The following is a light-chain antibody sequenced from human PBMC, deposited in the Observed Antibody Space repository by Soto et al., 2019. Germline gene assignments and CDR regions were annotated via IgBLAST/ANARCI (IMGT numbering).Light chain of an antibody. V-gene: IGKV3-20*01. J-gene: IGKJ1*01. CDR3: QQYCSSPST. CDR1: QSVSSTY. CDR2: GAS. Sequence: EIVLTQSPGTLSLSPGERATLSCRASQSVSSTYLAWYQQKLGQAPRLLIYGASSRATGIPDRFSGSGSGTDFTLTIRTLEPEDFAVYYCQQYCSSPSTFGQGTHVEI.